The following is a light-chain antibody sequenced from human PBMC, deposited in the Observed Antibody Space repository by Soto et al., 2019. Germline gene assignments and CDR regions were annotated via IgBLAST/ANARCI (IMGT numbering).Light chain of an antibody. CDR2: GNR. Sequence: QSVLTQPPSVSGAPGQRVTISCTGSSPNIGAGYDVHWYQQLPGTAPKLLIHGNRNRPSGVPDRFSGSKSGTSASLAITGLQAEDEADYYCQSYDSSLSGSVFGGGTKLTVL. J-gene: IGLJ2*01. CDR3: QSYDSSLSGSV. V-gene: IGLV1-40*01. CDR1: SPNIGAGYD.